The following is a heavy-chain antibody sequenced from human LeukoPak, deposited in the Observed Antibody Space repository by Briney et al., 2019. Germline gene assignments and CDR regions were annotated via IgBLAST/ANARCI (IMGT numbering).Heavy chain of an antibody. V-gene: IGHV4-38-2*02. CDR2: IYHSGNT. Sequence: SETLSLTCTVSGYSISSGYYWDWIRQPPGKGLEWIGSIYHSGNTYYNPSLKSRVTISVDTSKNQFSLKLSSVTAADTAVYYCARAPYDFWSGCYLYFDYWGQGTLVTVSS. D-gene: IGHD3-3*01. CDR3: ARAPYDFWSGCYLYFDY. CDR1: GYSISSGYY. J-gene: IGHJ4*02.